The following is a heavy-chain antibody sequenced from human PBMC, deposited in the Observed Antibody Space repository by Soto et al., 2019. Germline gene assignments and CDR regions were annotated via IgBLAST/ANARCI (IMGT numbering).Heavy chain of an antibody. D-gene: IGHD6-6*01. J-gene: IGHJ3*02. Sequence: QGTLKESGPPLVKPTQTLTLTCSFSGFSLSTSGVGVGWIRQSPGKALEWLALIYWSGDEHYRPSLKSRLSIFKDTSKNHVVLIMTDMDPVDTATYYCARALATLPVFAFDIWGQGTMSPSLQ. CDR2: IYWSGDE. V-gene: IGHV2-5*01. CDR1: GFSLSTSGVG. CDR3: ARALATLPVFAFDI.